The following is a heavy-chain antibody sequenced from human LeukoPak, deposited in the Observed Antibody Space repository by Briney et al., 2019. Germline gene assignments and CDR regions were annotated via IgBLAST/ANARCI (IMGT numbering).Heavy chain of an antibody. V-gene: IGHV3-23*01. CDR1: GFTFSSYA. D-gene: IGHD2-2*01. Sequence: GGSLRLSCAASGFTFSSYAMSWVRQAPGKGLEWVSAISGSGGSTYYADSVKGRFTISRDNSKNMLYLRMNSLRAEDTAVYYCAKGEVVPAAIPGLDYWGQGTLVTVSS. CDR3: AKGEVVPAAIPGLDY. CDR2: ISGSGGST. J-gene: IGHJ4*02.